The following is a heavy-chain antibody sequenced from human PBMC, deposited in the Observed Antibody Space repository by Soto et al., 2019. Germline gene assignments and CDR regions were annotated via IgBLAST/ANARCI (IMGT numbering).Heavy chain of an antibody. CDR3: ARDTAVAGEIDYGMDV. CDR1: GFTFSSYA. Sequence: GGSLRLSCAASGFTFSSYAMHWVRQAPGKGLEWVAVISYDGSNKYYADSVKGRFTISRDNSKNTLYLQMNSLRAEDTAVYYCARDTAVAGEIDYGMDVWGQGTTVTV. V-gene: IGHV3-30-3*01. CDR2: ISYDGSNK. D-gene: IGHD6-19*01. J-gene: IGHJ6*02.